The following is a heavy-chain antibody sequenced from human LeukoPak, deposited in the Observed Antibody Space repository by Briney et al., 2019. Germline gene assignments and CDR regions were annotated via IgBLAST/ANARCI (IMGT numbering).Heavy chain of an antibody. J-gene: IGHJ5*02. CDR2: ICYSGTT. CDR1: GGSISSSSYS. V-gene: IGHV4-39*01. Sequence: PSETLSLTCTVSGGSISSSSYSWGSTRQPPGRGVEWIGSICYSGTTYYNPSLKSRCTISVDTSKIQFSLKLSSVAATDTAVYYCANSLGYCSSTSCYWAWFDPWGQGTLVTVSS. CDR3: ANSLGYCSSTSCYWAWFDP. D-gene: IGHD2-2*01.